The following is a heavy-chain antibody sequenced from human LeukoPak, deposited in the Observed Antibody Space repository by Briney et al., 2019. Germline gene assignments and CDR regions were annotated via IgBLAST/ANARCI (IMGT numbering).Heavy chain of an antibody. CDR1: GYTFTRYY. J-gene: IGHJ4*02. CDR3: ARDRVAAAGKRAPLDY. Sequence: ASVTVSCKASGYTFTRYYMHWVRQAPGHGLEWMGIINTSCGSSSYGQKFQGRVPMTRDTSTSTVYMELSSLRSEDTAVYYCARDRVAAAGKRAPLDYWGQGPLVTVSS. D-gene: IGHD6-13*01. V-gene: IGHV1-46*01. CDR2: INTSCGSS.